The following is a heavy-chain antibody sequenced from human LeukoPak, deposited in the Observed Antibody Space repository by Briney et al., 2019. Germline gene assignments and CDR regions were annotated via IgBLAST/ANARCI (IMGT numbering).Heavy chain of an antibody. CDR2: IYHSGST. V-gene: IGHV4-38-2*01. CDR1: GYSISSGYY. CDR3: ARGFRYYYYGMDV. J-gene: IGHJ6*04. Sequence: PSETLSLTCAVSGYSISSGYYWGWIRQPPGKGLEWIGSIYHSGSTHYNPSLKSRVTITVDTSKNQFSLKLSSVTAAATAVYYCARGFRYYYYGMDVWGKGTTVTVSS.